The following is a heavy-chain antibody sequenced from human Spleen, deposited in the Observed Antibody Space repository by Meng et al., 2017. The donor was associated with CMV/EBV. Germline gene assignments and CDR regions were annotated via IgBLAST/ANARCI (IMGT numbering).Heavy chain of an antibody. J-gene: IGHJ4*02. CDR2: IGTVGDT. V-gene: IGHV3-13*01. CDR3: ARARSPTHFDY. Sequence: GESLKISCAASGFIFTTHAMHWVRQPTGKGLEWVSSIGTVGDTYSIGSVKGRFIISREDAKNSVYLQMNGLRDGDTGLYYCARARSPTHFDYWGQGALVTVSS. CDR1: GFIFTTHA.